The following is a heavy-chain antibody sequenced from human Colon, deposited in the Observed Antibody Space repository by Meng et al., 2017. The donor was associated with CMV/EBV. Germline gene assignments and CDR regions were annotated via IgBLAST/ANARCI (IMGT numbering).Heavy chain of an antibody. D-gene: IGHD5-24*01. V-gene: IGHV1-2*02. CDR1: GYTFTDHY. J-gene: IGHJ6*02. CDR3: AREMATITRNHYYYYGMDV. CDR2: INPNSGGT. Sequence: ASVKVSCKASGYTFTDHYIHWVRQAPGQGLEWMGWINPNSGGTNYAQKFQGRVTMTRDTSINTAHMELSRLRSDDTAVYYCAREMATITRNHYYYYGMDVWGQGTTVTVSS.